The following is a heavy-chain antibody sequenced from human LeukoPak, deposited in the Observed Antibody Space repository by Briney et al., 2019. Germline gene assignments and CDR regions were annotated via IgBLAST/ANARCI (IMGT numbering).Heavy chain of an antibody. J-gene: IGHJ6*03. CDR2: INHSGST. CDR1: GRSFSGHY. Sequence: PSETLSLTCAVYGRSFSGHYWSWIRQPPGKGLEWIGEINHSGSTNYNPSLKSRVTISVDTSKNQFSLKLRSVTAADTAVYYCARVRITSIRRDYYMDVWGKGTTVIVS. D-gene: IGHD3-10*01. CDR3: ARVRITSIRRDYYMDV. V-gene: IGHV4-34*01.